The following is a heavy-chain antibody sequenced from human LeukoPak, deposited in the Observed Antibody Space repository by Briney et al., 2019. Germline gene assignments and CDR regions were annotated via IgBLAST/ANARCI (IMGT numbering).Heavy chain of an antibody. CDR2: INHSGST. V-gene: IGHV4-34*01. D-gene: IGHD3-10*01. CDR1: GYSIIRGYY. CDR3: ARGRSYYYGSGSSPFDY. Sequence: SETLSLTCDVSGYSIIRGYYWGWVRQPPGKGLEWIGEINHSGSTNYNPSLKSRVTISVDTSKNQFSLKLSSVTAADTAVYYCARGRSYYYGSGSSPFDYWGQGTLVTVSS. J-gene: IGHJ4*02.